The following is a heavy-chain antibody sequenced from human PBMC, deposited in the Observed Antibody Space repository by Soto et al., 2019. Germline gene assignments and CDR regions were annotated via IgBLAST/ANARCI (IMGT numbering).Heavy chain of an antibody. D-gene: IGHD6-13*01. CDR1: GFTFSSYS. CDR2: ISSSSSTI. V-gene: IGHV3-48*01. Sequence: EVQLVESGGGLVQPGGSLRLSCAASGFTFSSYSMNWVRQAPGKGLEWVSYISSSSSTIYYADSVKGRFTISSDNAKNSLYLQMISLRAEDTAVYYCARDSYSSSCDYWGQGTLVTVSS. CDR3: ARDSYSSSCDY. J-gene: IGHJ4*02.